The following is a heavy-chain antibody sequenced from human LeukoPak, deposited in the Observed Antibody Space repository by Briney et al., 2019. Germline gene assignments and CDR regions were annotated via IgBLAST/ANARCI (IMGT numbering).Heavy chain of an antibody. CDR2: ISSSSYI. D-gene: IGHD2-21*02. CDR1: GFTFSSYS. Sequence: GGSLRLSCAASGFTFSSYSMNWVRQAPGKGLEWVSSISSSSYIYYADSVKGRFPISRDNAKNSLYLQMNSLRAEDTAVYYCARDTHAYCGGDCYFKDAFDIWGQGTMVTVSS. V-gene: IGHV3-21*01. CDR3: ARDTHAYCGGDCYFKDAFDI. J-gene: IGHJ3*02.